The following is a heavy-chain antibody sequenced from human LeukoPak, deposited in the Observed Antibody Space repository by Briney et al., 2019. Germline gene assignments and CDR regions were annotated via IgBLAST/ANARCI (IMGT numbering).Heavy chain of an antibody. D-gene: IGHD3-10*01. V-gene: IGHV1-2*02. J-gene: IGHJ4*02. CDR1: GYTFTGYY. Sequence: GASVKVSCKASGYTFTGYYMHWVRQAPGQGLEWMGWINPNSGGTNYAQKFQGRVTMTRDTSISTAYMELSRLRSDDTAVYYCARTLPSGQVRGVIITGWGARPIDYWGQGTLVTVSS. CDR3: ARTLPSGQVRGVIITGWGARPIDY. CDR2: INPNSGGT.